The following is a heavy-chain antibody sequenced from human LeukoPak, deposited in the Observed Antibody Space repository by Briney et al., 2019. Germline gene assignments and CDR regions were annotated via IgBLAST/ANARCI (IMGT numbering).Heavy chain of an antibody. Sequence: GGSLRLSCAASGFTFSSHWMHWVRQARGKGLVWVSRINGAGSSTSYAASVKGRFTVSRDNAKNTLNLQMNSLRAEDTAVYYCARDLFFSDAGYSSGWRAEYFHHWGQGTLVTVSS. CDR1: GFTFSSHW. D-gene: IGHD6-19*01. J-gene: IGHJ1*01. V-gene: IGHV3-74*01. CDR2: INGAGSST. CDR3: ARDLFFSDAGYSSGWRAEYFHH.